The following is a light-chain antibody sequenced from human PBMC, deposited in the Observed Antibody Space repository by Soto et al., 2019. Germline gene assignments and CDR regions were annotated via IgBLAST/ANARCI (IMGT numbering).Light chain of an antibody. J-gene: IGKJ5*01. CDR2: AAS. CDR1: QSISTY. CDR3: QQNYSPPPIT. V-gene: IGKV1-39*01. Sequence: DIQMTQSPSSLSASVGDRVTITCRASQSISTYLNWYQQKPGKAPKLLIYAASSLQSGVPSRFSGSESGTDFTLTISSLQPEDFATYYCQQNYSPPPITFGQGTRLEMK.